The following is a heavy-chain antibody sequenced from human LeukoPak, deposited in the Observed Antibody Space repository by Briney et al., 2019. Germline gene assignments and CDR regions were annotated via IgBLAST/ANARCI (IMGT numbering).Heavy chain of an antibody. CDR1: GGTFSSYA. CDR3: ARPPGIAAAGKTGEDYYYYGMDV. J-gene: IGHJ6*02. V-gene: IGHV1-69*04. CDR2: IIPILGIA. Sequence: GSSVKVSCKASGGTFSSYAISWVRQAPGQGLEWMGRIIPILGIANYAQKFQGRVTITADKSTSTAYMELSSLRSDDTAVYYCARPPGIAAAGKTGEDYYYYGMDVWGQGTTVTVSS. D-gene: IGHD6-13*01.